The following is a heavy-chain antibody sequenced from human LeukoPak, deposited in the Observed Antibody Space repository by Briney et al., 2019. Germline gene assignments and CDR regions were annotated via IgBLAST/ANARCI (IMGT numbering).Heavy chain of an antibody. CDR3: ARGQGEVLRFLEWLFHYFDY. D-gene: IGHD3-3*01. J-gene: IGHJ4*02. V-gene: IGHV4-34*01. Sequence: KASETLSLTCAVYGGSFSGYYWSWIRQPPGKGLEWIGEINHSGSTNYNPSLKSRVTISVDTSKNQFSLKLSSVTAADTAVYYWARGQGEVLRFLEWLFHYFDYWGQGTLVTVSS. CDR2: INHSGST. CDR1: GGSFSGYY.